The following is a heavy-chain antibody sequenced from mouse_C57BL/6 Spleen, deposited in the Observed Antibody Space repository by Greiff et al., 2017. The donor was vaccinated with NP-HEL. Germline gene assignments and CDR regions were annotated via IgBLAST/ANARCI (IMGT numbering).Heavy chain of an antibody. D-gene: IGHD2-1*01. Sequence: QVQLQQPGAELVKPGASVKLSCKASGYTFTSYWMQWVKQRPGQGLEWIGEIDPSDSYTNYNQKFKGKATLTVDTSSSTAYMQLSSLTSEDSAVYYCARHGNNYFDYWGQGTTLTVSS. V-gene: IGHV1-50*01. CDR3: ARHGNNYFDY. CDR2: IDPSDSYT. J-gene: IGHJ2*01. CDR1: GYTFTSYW.